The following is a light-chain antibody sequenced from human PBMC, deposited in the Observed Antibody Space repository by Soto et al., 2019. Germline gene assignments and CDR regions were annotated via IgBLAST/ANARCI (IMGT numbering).Light chain of an antibody. CDR3: QSYASSLTTYV. J-gene: IGLJ1*01. Sequence: QSVLTQPPSVSEAPGQRVTISCTGTSSDIGAGQDVHWYQQVPGAAPKLLIYANAIRPSGVPDRFSASKSGTSASLAITGLRAEDEADYYCQSYASSLTTYVFGTGTKVTVL. V-gene: IGLV1-40*01. CDR1: SSDIGAGQD. CDR2: ANA.